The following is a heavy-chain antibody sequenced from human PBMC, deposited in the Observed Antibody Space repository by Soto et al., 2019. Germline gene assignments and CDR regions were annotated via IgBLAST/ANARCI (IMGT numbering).Heavy chain of an antibody. D-gene: IGHD6-13*01. V-gene: IGHV2-5*02. CDR1: GFSLTSPGMN. CDR2: IYWDDDK. J-gene: IGHJ4*02. CDR3: AHSEGSSCLCDH. Sequence: QVTLKESGPTLVKPRQTLTLTCTFSGFSLTSPGMNVGWIRQPPGKALEWLALIYWDDDKRYNPSLRNRLTITKDTSKNQVVITVTNVDPGDTGTYCCAHSEGSSCLCDHWGQATRVTVSS.